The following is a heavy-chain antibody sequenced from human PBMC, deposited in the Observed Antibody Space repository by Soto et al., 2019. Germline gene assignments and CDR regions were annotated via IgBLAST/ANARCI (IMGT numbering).Heavy chain of an antibody. Sequence: EVQLVESGGGLVQPGGSLRLSCAASGFTFSSYEVNWVRQAPGKGLEWVSYISSSGNTIYYADSVKGRFTISRDNAKNSLYLQMNSLRAEDTAVYYCARGLTGYSYGVDYWGQGTLVTVSS. CDR3: ARGLTGYSYGVDY. D-gene: IGHD5-18*01. J-gene: IGHJ4*02. V-gene: IGHV3-48*03. CDR2: ISSSGNTI. CDR1: GFTFSSYE.